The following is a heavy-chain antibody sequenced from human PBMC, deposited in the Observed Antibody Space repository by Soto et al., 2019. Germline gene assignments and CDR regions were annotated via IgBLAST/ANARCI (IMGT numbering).Heavy chain of an antibody. V-gene: IGHV3-23*01. Sequence: EVQLLESGGGLEQPGGSLRLSCVGSGHTFHNYAMTWVRQAPGKGLEGVSGISGSGGSTYYADSVRGRFTISRDDSKNTLDLQMNSWRAEDAAVYYCAKVSRGIGVVPAALNWGQGNLVTVSS. D-gene: IGHD2-2*01. J-gene: IGHJ4*02. CDR1: GHTFHNYA. CDR3: AKVSRGIGVVPAALN. CDR2: ISGSGGST.